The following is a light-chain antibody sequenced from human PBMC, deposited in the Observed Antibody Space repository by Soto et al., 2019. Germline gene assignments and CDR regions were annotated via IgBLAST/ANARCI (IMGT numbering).Light chain of an antibody. CDR2: EVS. V-gene: IGLV2-14*01. J-gene: IGLJ1*01. CDR1: SSDVGGYHY. Sequence: QSALTQPASVSGSPGQSITISCTGSSSDVGGYHYVSWYQQYPGKAPKLVISEVSNRPSGVSHRFSGSKSGNTASLTISGLQSEDEADYYCISYTSDDVRYVFGTGTKLTVL. CDR3: ISYTSDDVRYV.